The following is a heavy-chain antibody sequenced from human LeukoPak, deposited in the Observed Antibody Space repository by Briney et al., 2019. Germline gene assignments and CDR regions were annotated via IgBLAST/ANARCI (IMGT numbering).Heavy chain of an antibody. CDR3: AKSGLWFGELSVNWFDP. Sequence: GGSLRLSCAASGFTSSSYSMNWVRQAPGKGLEWVSSISSSSSYIYYADSVKGRFTISRDNAKNSLYLQMNSLRAEDTAVYYCAKSGLWFGELSVNWFDPWGQGTLVTVSS. V-gene: IGHV3-21*01. J-gene: IGHJ5*02. D-gene: IGHD3-10*01. CDR2: ISSSSSYI. CDR1: GFTSSSYS.